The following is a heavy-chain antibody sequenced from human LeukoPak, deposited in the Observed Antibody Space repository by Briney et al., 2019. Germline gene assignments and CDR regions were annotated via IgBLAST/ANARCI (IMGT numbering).Heavy chain of an antibody. D-gene: IGHD2-21*02. CDR2: ISYDGSNK. CDR1: GFTFSSYG. J-gene: IGHJ4*02. V-gene: IGHV3-30*18. CDR3: AKEVVTAIAFFDY. Sequence: GGSLRLSCAASGFTFSSYGMHWVRQAPGKGLEWVAVISYDGSNKYYADSVKGRFTISRDNSKNTLYLQMNSLRAEDTAVYYCAKEVVTAIAFFDYWGQGTLVTVSS.